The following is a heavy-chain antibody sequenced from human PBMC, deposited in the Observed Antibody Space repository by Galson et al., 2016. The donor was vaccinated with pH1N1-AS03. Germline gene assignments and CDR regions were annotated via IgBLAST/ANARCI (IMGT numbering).Heavy chain of an antibody. CDR2: MYYSGIT. CDR3: APLSRYSCSGGTCYSEGFDY. J-gene: IGHJ4*02. V-gene: IGHV4-59*01. Sequence: SETLSLTCIVSGGSITSYYWSWIRQPPGKGLEWIGYMYYSGITNYNPSLKSRVSISVDTSKNQFSLKLSSVTAADTAVYYCAPLSRYSCSGGTCYSEGFDYWGQGTLVTVSS. CDR1: GGSITSYY. D-gene: IGHD2-15*01.